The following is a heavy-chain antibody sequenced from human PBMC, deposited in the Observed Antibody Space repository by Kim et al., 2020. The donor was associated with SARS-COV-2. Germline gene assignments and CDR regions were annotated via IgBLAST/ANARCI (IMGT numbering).Heavy chain of an antibody. D-gene: IGHD3-16*01. CDR1: GGSISTYF. J-gene: IGHJ5*02. CDR2: IYNSGNT. Sequence: SETLSLTCTVSGGSISTYFWSWLRQPPGKGLEWIGQIYNSGNTNYNPSLKSRVSISVDTSKNQFSLNLTSVTAADTAVYYCSRGWLMAPNWFSPWGQGTLVTVSS. V-gene: IGHV4-59*12. CDR3: SRGWLMAPNWFSP.